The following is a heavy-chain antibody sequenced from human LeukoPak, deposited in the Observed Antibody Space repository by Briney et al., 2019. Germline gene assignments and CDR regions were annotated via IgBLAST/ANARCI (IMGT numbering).Heavy chain of an antibody. CDR2: INHSGST. Sequence: SETLSLTCAVYGGSFSGYYWSWIRQPPGKGLEWIGEINHSGSTNYNPSLKSRVTISVDTSKNQFSLKLSSVTAADTAVYYCARDHCSSTSCQGLYYYYGMDVWGQGTTVTVSS. J-gene: IGHJ6*02. CDR3: ARDHCSSTSCQGLYYYYGMDV. D-gene: IGHD2-2*01. CDR1: GGSFSGYY. V-gene: IGHV4-34*01.